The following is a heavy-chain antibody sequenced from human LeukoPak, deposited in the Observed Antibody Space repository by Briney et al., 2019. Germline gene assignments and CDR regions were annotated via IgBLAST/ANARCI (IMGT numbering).Heavy chain of an antibody. CDR1: GFTFSNAW. J-gene: IGHJ4*02. Sequence: PGGSLRLSCAASGFTFSNAWMSWVRQAPGKGLEWVAVISFDGSNRYYADSVKGRFTISRDNSKNTLYLQMTTLRAEDTAVYYCAKDLVGGGSTSFDYWGQGTLVTVSS. V-gene: IGHV3-30*18. D-gene: IGHD2-15*01. CDR2: ISFDGSNR. CDR3: AKDLVGGGSTSFDY.